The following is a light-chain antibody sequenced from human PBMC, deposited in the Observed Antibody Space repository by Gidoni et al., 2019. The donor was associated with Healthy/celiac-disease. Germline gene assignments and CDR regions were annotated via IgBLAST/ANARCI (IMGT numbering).Light chain of an antibody. CDR3: AAWDDSLNAYVV. J-gene: IGLJ2*01. CDR2: SNN. Sequence: QSVLTQPPPASGTPGQRVTIPCSGSSSNIGSNTVHWYQQLPGTAPKLLIYSNNQRPSGVPDRFSGSKSGTSASLAISGLQSEDEADYYCAAWDDSLNAYVVFGGGTKLTVL. V-gene: IGLV1-44*01. CDR1: SSNIGSNT.